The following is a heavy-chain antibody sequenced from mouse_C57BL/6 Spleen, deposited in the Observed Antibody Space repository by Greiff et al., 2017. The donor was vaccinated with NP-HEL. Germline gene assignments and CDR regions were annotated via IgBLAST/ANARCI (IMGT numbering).Heavy chain of an antibody. D-gene: IGHD2-4*01. J-gene: IGHJ3*01. CDR1: GFTFSSYA. CDR3: APDYDEEAWFAY. Sequence: EVKLVESGGGLVKPGGSLKLSCAASGFTFSSYAMSWVRQTPEKRLEWVATISDGGSYTYYPDNVKGRFTISRDNAKNNLYLQMSHLKSEDTAMYYCAPDYDEEAWFAYWGQGTLVTVSA. CDR2: ISDGGSYT. V-gene: IGHV5-4*03.